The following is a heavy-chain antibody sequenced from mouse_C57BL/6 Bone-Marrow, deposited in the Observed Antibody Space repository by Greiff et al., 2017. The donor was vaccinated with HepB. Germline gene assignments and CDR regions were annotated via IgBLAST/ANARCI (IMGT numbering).Heavy chain of an antibody. CDR3: ARVTGTYYFDY. V-gene: IGHV5-4*01. D-gene: IGHD4-1*01. J-gene: IGHJ2*01. CDR2: ISDGGSYT. CDR1: GFTFSSYA. Sequence: EVHLVESGGGLVKPGGSLKLSCAASGFTFSSYAMSWVRQTPEKRLEWVATISDGGSYTYYPDNVKGRFTISRDNAKNNLYLQMSHLKSEDTAMYYCARVTGTYYFDYWGQGTTLTVSS.